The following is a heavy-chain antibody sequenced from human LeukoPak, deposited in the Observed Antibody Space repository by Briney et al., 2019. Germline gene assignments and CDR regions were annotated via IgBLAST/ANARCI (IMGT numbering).Heavy chain of an antibody. V-gene: IGHV4-39*07. Sequence: PSETLSLTCTVSGGSISSSSCYWGWIRQPPGKGLEWIGSIYYSGNTYYNPSLKSRVTISVDTSKNQFSLKLSSVTAADTAVYYCAREVGAIFRLAFDIWGQGTMVTVSS. D-gene: IGHD1-26*01. CDR2: IYYSGNT. J-gene: IGHJ3*02. CDR3: AREVGAIFRLAFDI. CDR1: GGSISSSSCY.